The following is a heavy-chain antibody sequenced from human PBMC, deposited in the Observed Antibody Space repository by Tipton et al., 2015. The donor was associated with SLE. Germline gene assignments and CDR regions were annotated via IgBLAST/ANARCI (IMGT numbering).Heavy chain of an antibody. CDR2: ISSYNGNT. V-gene: IGHV1-18*01. CDR3: ARDYDSSGFYYYYYGMDV. CDR1: GYRFTSYG. D-gene: IGHD3-22*01. Sequence: QLVQSGAEVKKPGASVKVSCKASGYRFTSYGISWVRQAPGQGLEWMGWISSYNGNTNYAQKLQGRVTMTTDTSTSTAYMELRSLRSDDTAVYYCARDYDSSGFYYYYYGMDVWGQGTTVTVSS. J-gene: IGHJ6*02.